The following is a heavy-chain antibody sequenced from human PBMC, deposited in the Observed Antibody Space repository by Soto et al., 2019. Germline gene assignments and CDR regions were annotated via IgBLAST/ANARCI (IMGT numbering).Heavy chain of an antibody. J-gene: IGHJ4*02. CDR3: LRSRYFFDY. CDR2: IYTSGST. D-gene: IGHD2-15*01. V-gene: IGHV4-4*07. CDR1: GCTISSYY. Sequence: SETLSLTCTVSGCTISSYYCICIRHAAGKGLEWIVRIYTSGSTNYNPSLKSRVTMSVDTSKNQFSLKLSSVTAADTAVPNTLRSRYFFDYWGQGTLVTVSS.